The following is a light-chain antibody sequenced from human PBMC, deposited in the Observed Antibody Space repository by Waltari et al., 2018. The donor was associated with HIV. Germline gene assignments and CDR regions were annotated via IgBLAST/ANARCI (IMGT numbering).Light chain of an antibody. V-gene: IGLV2-14*03. CDR2: DVS. J-gene: IGLJ2*01. CDR3: SSYTSTTTLEV. Sequence: QSALTQPASVSGSPGQSITISCTGTSSDVGGYSYVSWYQHQPGKAPKLMIFDVSNRPSGVSDRFSGSKSGNTASLTISGLQVEDEADYYCSSYTSTTTLEVFGGGTKLTVL. CDR1: SSDVGGYSY.